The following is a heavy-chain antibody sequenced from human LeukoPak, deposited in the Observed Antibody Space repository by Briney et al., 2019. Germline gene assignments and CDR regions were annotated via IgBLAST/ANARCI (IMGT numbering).Heavy chain of an antibody. V-gene: IGHV1-18*01. CDR3: ARDSPLEGEAMASPIDY. D-gene: IGHD5-18*01. Sequence: ASVKVSSKASGYTFTSYGISLVRQAPGQGLEWMGWISAYNGNTNYAQKLQGRVTMTTDTSTSTAYMELRSLRSDDTAVYYCARDSPLEGEAMASPIDYWGQGTLVTVSS. J-gene: IGHJ4*02. CDR1: GYTFTSYG. CDR2: ISAYNGNT.